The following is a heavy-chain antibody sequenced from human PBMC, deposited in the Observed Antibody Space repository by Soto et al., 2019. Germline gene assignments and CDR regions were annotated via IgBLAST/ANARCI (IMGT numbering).Heavy chain of an antibody. V-gene: IGHV1-8*01. CDR3: ARGVIYSSNWYVVS. CDR1: GYTFTIYD. Sequence: ASVKVSCKASGYTFTIYDINWVRQATGQGLEWMGWMNPNTGNTGYAQKFQGRVTMTRNTSISTVYMELSSLRSEDTAVYYCARGVIYSSNWYVVSCGQGTRVSVSS. D-gene: IGHD6-13*01. CDR2: MNPNTGNT. J-gene: IGHJ5*02.